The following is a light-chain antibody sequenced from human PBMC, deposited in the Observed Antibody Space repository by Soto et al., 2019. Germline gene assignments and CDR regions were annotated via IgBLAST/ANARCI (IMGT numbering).Light chain of an antibody. CDR2: AAS. Sequence: AIRMTQSPSSLSASTGDRVTITFRASQGISSYLAWYQQKPGKAPKLLIYAASTLQSGVPSRFSGSGSGTDFTLTISCLQSGDFATYYCQQYSSRSTFGQGTKVDI. CDR1: QGISSY. V-gene: IGKV1-8*01. CDR3: QQYSSRST. J-gene: IGKJ1*01.